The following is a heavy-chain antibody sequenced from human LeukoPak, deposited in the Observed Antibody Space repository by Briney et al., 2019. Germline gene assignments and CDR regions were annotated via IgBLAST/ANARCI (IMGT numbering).Heavy chain of an antibody. CDR3: ARDSGRLAVAGSGVLDY. CDR2: ISHDGTNK. V-gene: IGHV3-30*03. Sequence: GRSLRLSCAASGFTFSSYGVHWVRQAPGKGLEWVAIISHDGTNKYYADSVQGRFSVSRDNSKNTIYLHMNSLRAEDTAVYYCARDSGRLAVAGSGVLDYWVQGTLVTVSS. J-gene: IGHJ4*02. D-gene: IGHD6-19*01. CDR1: GFTFSSYG.